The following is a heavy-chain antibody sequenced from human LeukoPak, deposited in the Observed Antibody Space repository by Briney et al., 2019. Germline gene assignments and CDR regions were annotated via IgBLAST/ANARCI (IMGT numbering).Heavy chain of an antibody. D-gene: IGHD4-17*01. CDR3: ARCTTDYYYMDV. V-gene: IGHV1-69*05. CDR1: GGTFSSYA. CDR2: IIPIFGTA. J-gene: IGHJ6*03. Sequence: SVKVSCKXSGGTFSSYAISWVRQAPGQGLERMGRIIPIFGTANYAQKFQGRVTITTDESTSTAYMELSSLRSEDTAVYYCARCTTDYYYMDVWGKGTTVTVSS.